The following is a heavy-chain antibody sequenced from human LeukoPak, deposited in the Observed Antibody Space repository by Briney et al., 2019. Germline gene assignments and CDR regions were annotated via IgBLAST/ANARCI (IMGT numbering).Heavy chain of an antibody. Sequence: PSETLSLTCTVSGGSISSYYWSWIRQPPGKGLEWIGEINHSGSTNYNPSLKSRVTISVDTSKNQFSLKLSSVTAADTAVYYCASRPRLGYCSSTSCYVFDYWGQGTLVTVFS. CDR2: INHSGST. CDR3: ASRPRLGYCSSTSCYVFDY. D-gene: IGHD2-2*01. V-gene: IGHV4-34*01. J-gene: IGHJ4*02. CDR1: GGSISSYY.